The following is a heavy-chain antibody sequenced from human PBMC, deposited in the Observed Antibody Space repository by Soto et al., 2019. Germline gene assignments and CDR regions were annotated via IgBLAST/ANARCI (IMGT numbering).Heavy chain of an antibody. CDR3: YGMDV. J-gene: IGHJ6*02. Sequence: PGESLKISCKGSGYSIPSCCIRWVCQMPGKGLEWMGSIYPGDSDTRYSPSFQGQVTISADKSISTAYLQWSSLKASDTAMYYYYGMDVWGQGTTVTVSS. CDR1: GYSIPSCC. CDR2: IYPGDSDT. V-gene: IGHV5-51*01.